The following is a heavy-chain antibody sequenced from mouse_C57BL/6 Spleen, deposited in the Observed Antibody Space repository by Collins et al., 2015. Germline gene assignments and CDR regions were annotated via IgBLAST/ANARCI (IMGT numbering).Heavy chain of an antibody. CDR3: ARDYGSSPYWYFDV. V-gene: IGHV1-53*01. J-gene: IGHJ1*03. Sequence: QVQLQQPGTELVKPGASVRLSCKASGYTFTSYWMHWVKQRPGQGLEWIGNINPSNGGTNYNEKFKSKATLTVDKSSSTAYMQLSSLTSEDSAVYYCARDYGSSPYWYFDVWGTGTTVTVSS. D-gene: IGHD1-1*01. CDR2: INPSNGGT. CDR1: GYTFTSYW.